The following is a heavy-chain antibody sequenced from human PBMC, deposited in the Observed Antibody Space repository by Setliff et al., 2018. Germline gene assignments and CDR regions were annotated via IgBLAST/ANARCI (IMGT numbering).Heavy chain of an antibody. D-gene: IGHD3-3*01. J-gene: IGHJ4*02. CDR3: ASGGAGFFTSGR. V-gene: IGHV4-4*08. Sequence: SSETLSLTCTVSGASISSYYWSWIRRPPGKGLEWIGYIYTSGGTNYNPSLKSRVTISVDASKNQFSLKLNSVTAADAAVYYCASGGAGFFTSGRWGQGTLGTVSS. CDR2: IYTSGGT. CDR1: GASISSYY.